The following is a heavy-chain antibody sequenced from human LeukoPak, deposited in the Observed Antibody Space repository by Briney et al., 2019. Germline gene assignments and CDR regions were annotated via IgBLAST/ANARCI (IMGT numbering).Heavy chain of an antibody. CDR2: IYTSGST. D-gene: IGHD2-15*01. Sequence: SETLSLTCTVSSGSISSYYWSWIRQPAGKGLDWIGRIYTSGSTNYNPSLKSRVTMSVDTSKNQFSLKLSSVTAADTAVYYCARDLNAYGSGGSCYFDYYGMDVWGQGTTVTVSS. V-gene: IGHV4-4*07. J-gene: IGHJ6*02. CDR3: ARDLNAYGSGGSCYFDYYGMDV. CDR1: SGSISSYY.